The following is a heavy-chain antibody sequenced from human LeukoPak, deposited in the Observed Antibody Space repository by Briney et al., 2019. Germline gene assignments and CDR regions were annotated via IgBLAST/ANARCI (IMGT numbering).Heavy chain of an antibody. CDR1: GGSISSSSYY. CDR3: ARSTPVLLWFGEYYYYGMDV. V-gene: IGHV4-39*07. D-gene: IGHD3-10*01. Sequence: SETLSLTCTVSGGSISSSSYYWGWIRQPPGKGLEWIGNIYYSETTYYNPSLESRVTISIDTSNNQFSLKLSSVTAADTAVYYCARSTPVLLWFGEYYYYGMDVWGQGTTVTVSS. J-gene: IGHJ6*02. CDR2: IYYSETT.